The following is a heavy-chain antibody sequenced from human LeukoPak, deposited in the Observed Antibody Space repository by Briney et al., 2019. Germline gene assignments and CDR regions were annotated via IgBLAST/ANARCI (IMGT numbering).Heavy chain of an antibody. CDR1: GGSISSGSYY. CDR3: ASVYSSSFDY. Sequence: SETLSLTCTVSGGSISSGSYYWGWIRQPPGKGLEWIGSIYYSGSTYYNPSLKSRVTISVDTSKNQFSLKLSSVTAADTAVYYCASVYSSSFDYWGQGTLVTVSS. J-gene: IGHJ4*02. CDR2: IYYSGST. D-gene: IGHD6-6*01. V-gene: IGHV4-39*01.